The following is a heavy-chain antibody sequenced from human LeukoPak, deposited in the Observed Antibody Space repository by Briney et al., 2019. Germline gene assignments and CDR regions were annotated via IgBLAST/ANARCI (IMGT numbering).Heavy chain of an antibody. CDR3: ARDGYATGRYDY. V-gene: IGHV3-7*04. J-gene: IGHJ4*02. D-gene: IGHD2-8*01. CDR2: IKQDGSEK. CDR1: EFTFRSYW. Sequence: GGTLRLSCAASEFTFRSYWMSWVRQAPGKGLEGVTNIKQDGSEKYYVDSVKGRFMISRDNPKNALHLQMNSLRAEDTAVYYCARDGYATGRYDYWGQGTLVTVFS.